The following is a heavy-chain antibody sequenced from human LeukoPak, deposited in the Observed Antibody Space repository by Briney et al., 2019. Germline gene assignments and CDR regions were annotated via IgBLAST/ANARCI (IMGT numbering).Heavy chain of an antibody. CDR1: GFTVSSYE. D-gene: IGHD5-18*01. CDR2: ISSSGSTI. V-gene: IGHV3-48*03. Sequence: GGSLRLSCAASGFTVSSYEMNWVRQAPGKGLEWISYISSSGSTIYYADSVKGRFTISRDNAKNSVYLQMNSLRAEDTAVYYCTRDAGTRLKYSFGYGDYWGQGALVTVSS. CDR3: TRDAGTRLKYSFGYGDY. J-gene: IGHJ4*02.